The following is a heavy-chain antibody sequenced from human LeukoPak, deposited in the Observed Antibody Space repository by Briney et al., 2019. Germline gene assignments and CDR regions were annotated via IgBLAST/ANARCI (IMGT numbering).Heavy chain of an antibody. J-gene: IGHJ3*02. D-gene: IGHD5-24*01. CDR2: IYHSGST. CDR3: ARRDPARAFDI. Sequence: SETLSLTCTVSGGSISSDYWSWIRQPPGKGLEWIGYIYHSGSTNYNPSLKSRVTISVDTSKNQFSLKLSSVTAADTAVYYCARRDPARAFDIWGQGTMVTVSS. V-gene: IGHV4-59*08. CDR1: GGSISSDY.